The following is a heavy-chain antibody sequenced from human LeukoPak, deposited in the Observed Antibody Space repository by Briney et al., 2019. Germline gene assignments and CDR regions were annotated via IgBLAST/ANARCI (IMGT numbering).Heavy chain of an antibody. CDR3: ARDLRTGYTYGYPLDY. Sequence: PGGSLRLSCAASGFTFDDYGMSWVRQAPGKGLEWVANINQDGSLKYYVDSVKGRLTISRDNAKNSLYLQMTSLRAEDTAFYYCARDLRTGYTYGYPLDYWGQGTLVTVSS. CDR1: GFTFDDYG. J-gene: IGHJ4*02. CDR2: INQDGSLK. D-gene: IGHD5-18*01. V-gene: IGHV3-7*01.